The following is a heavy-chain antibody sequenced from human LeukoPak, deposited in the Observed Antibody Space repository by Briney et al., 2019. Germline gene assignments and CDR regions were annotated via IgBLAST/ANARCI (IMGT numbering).Heavy chain of an antibody. Sequence: ASVKVSCKASRYSFTGYYLHWVRQAPGQGLEWMGWINPNSGGTNYAQKFQGRVTMTRDTSISTAYMELSRLRSDDTAVYYCARIGSSGYHHFDYWGQGTLVTVSS. CDR1: RYSFTGYY. CDR2: INPNSGGT. V-gene: IGHV1-2*02. D-gene: IGHD3-22*01. CDR3: ARIGSSGYHHFDY. J-gene: IGHJ4*02.